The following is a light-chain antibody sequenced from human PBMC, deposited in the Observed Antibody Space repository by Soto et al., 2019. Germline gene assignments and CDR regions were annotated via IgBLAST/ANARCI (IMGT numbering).Light chain of an antibody. V-gene: IGLV1-40*01. CDR3: CSYAGSYTYV. CDR2: GNS. CDR1: SSNIGAGFD. J-gene: IGLJ1*01. Sequence: QSVLTQPPSVSGAPGQRVTISCTGSSSNIGAGFDVHWYHQIAGTAPKLLIYGNSNRPSGVPDRFSGSKSGNTASLTISGLQSEDEADYYCCSYAGSYTYVFGTGTKLTVL.